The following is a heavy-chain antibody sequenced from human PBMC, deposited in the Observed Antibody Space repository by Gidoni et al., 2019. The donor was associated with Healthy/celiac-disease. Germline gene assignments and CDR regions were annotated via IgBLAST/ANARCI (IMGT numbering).Heavy chain of an antibody. V-gene: IGHV3-21*01. J-gene: IGHJ4*02. CDR2: ISSSSRYI. CDR3: ARAPTVRGYYFDY. CDR1: GSTFSSYS. Sequence: AASGSTFSSYSMNGVRQAPGKGLEWVSSISSSSRYIYYADSVKGRFTISRANTKNSLYLHMNSLRAEDAAVYYCARAPTVRGYYFDYWGQGTLVTVSS. D-gene: IGHD3-10*01.